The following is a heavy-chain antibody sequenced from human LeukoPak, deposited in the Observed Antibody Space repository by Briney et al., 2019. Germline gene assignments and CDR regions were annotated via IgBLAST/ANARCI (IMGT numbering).Heavy chain of an antibody. V-gene: IGHV4-31*03. CDR2: IYYSGSA. CDR1: GGSISSGGYY. Sequence: PSETLSLTCTVSGGSISSGGYYWSWIRQHPGKGLEWIGYIYYSGSAYYNPSLKSRVTISVDTSKNQFSLKLSSVTAADTAVYYCARDDGDYGFDYWGQGTLVTVSS. D-gene: IGHD4-17*01. CDR3: ARDDGDYGFDY. J-gene: IGHJ4*02.